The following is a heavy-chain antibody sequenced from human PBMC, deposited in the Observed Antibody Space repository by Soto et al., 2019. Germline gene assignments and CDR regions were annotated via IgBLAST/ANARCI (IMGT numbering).Heavy chain of an antibody. CDR1: GFAFRSYA. CDR3: TNTEPSRYGRDV. J-gene: IGHJ6*01. V-gene: IGHV3-30*18. CDR2: ISYDGSKK. D-gene: IGHD1-26*01. Sequence: QVQLVESGGGVVQPGRSLRLSCAASGFAFRSYAMHWVRQAPGKGLEGVAAISYDGSKKDYADSVKGRFTISRDNSQNTLYLEMTGLRGEDTAVYYCTNTEPSRYGRDVWGQGTTVTVSS.